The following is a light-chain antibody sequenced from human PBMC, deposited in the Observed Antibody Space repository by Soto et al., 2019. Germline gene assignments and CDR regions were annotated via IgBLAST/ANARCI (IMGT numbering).Light chain of an antibody. CDR3: LQHSGTSPKT. CDR1: QSVFSS. V-gene: IGKV3-15*01. J-gene: IGKJ1*01. CDR2: GAA. Sequence: EIVLTQSPATLSVSPGERATLSCRASQSVFSSLAWYQQKPGQAPRLLIYGAATRATGIPARFSGSGSGTDFTLNITRLEPEDSAVYYCLQHSGTSPKTFGQGTKVDIK.